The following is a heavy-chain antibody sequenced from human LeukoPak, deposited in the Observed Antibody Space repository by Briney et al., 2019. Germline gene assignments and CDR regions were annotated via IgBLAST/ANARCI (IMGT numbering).Heavy chain of an antibody. V-gene: IGHV3-30*04. Sequence: GGSLRLSCAASGFTFSSYAMHWVRQAPGKGLEWVAVISYDGSNKYYADSVKGRFTISRDNSKNTLYLQMNSLRAEDTAVYYCARAHNSGYPRGYFDYWGQGTLVTVSS. CDR3: ARAHNSGYPRGYFDY. CDR2: ISYDGSNK. J-gene: IGHJ4*02. CDR1: GFTFSSYA. D-gene: IGHD3-22*01.